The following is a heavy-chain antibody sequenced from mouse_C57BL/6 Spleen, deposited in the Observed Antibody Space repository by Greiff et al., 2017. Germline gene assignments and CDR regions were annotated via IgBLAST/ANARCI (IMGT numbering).Heavy chain of an antibody. CDR2: IDPSDSET. CDR1: GYTFTSYW. D-gene: IGHD2-4*01. J-gene: IGHJ2*01. V-gene: IGHV1-52*01. CDR3: ARSRDYDEGNYFDY. Sequence: QVQLQQPGAELVRPGSSVKLSCKASGYTFTSYWMHWVKQRPIQGLEWIGNIDPSDSETHYNQKFKDKATLTVDKSSSTAYMQLSSLTSEDSAVYYCARSRDYDEGNYFDYWGQGTTLTVSS.